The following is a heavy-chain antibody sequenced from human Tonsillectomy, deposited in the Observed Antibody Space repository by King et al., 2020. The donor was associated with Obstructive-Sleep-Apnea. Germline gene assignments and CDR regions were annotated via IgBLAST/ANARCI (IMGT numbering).Heavy chain of an antibody. Sequence: VQLVESGGGVVQPGGSLRLSCAASGFTFSIYDMHWVRQAPGTGLEWVAFIRYDGSSKYYANSVKGRFTISRDNSKNTLYLQMNSLTAEDTATYYCAKEDSSGYGDAFDIWGQGTMVTVSS. CDR3: AKEDSSGYGDAFDI. V-gene: IGHV3-30*02. D-gene: IGHD3-22*01. CDR1: GFTFSIYD. J-gene: IGHJ3*02. CDR2: IRYDGSSK.